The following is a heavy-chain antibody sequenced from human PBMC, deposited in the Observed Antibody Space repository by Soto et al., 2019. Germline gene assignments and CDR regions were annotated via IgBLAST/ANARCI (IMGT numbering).Heavy chain of an antibody. Sequence: PGGSLKISCRGSGYSFKTYWIAWVRQVPGKGLEWMGIIHPGNSDARYSPSFQGHVTISADKSISTAYLQWSSLQASDTAMYFCVRNNGASYYYSTSGSFDYWGQGTLVTVSS. CDR1: GYSFKTYW. V-gene: IGHV5-51*01. CDR3: VRNNGASYYYSTSGSFDY. J-gene: IGHJ4*02. D-gene: IGHD3-10*01. CDR2: IHPGNSDA.